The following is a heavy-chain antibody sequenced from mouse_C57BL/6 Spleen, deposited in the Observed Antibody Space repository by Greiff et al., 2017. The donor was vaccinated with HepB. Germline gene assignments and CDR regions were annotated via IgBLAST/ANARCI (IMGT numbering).Heavy chain of an antibody. CDR2: IDPEDGET. J-gene: IGHJ2*01. Sequence: EVQLQQSGAELVKPGASVKLSCTASGFNIKDYYMHWVKQRTEQGLEWIGRIDPEDGETKYAPKFQGKATITADTSSNTAYLQLSSLTSEDTAVYYWASRDYYGSSYAYYFDYWGQGTTLTVSS. CDR1: GFNIKDYY. D-gene: IGHD1-1*01. CDR3: ASRDYYGSSYAYYFDY. V-gene: IGHV14-2*01.